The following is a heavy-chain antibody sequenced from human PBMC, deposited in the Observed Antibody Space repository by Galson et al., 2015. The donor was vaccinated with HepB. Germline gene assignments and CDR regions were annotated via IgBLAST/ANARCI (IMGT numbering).Heavy chain of an antibody. CDR1: GFTFSSYG. Sequence: SLRLSCAASGFTFSSYGMHWVRQAPGKGLEWVAVISYDGSNKYYADSVKGRFTISRDNSKNTLYLQMNSLRAEDKAVYYCAKDRPHTPYDFWSGYYRGGFDYWGQGTLVTVSS. J-gene: IGHJ4*02. CDR3: AKDRPHTPYDFWSGYYRGGFDY. CDR2: ISYDGSNK. D-gene: IGHD3-3*01. V-gene: IGHV3-30*18.